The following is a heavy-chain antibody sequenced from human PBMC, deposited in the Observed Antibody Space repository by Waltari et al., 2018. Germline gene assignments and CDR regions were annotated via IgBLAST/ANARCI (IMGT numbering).Heavy chain of an antibody. V-gene: IGHV4-38-2*02. D-gene: IGHD2-21*01. J-gene: IGHJ4*02. CDR3: ASSFPIAYFDY. Sequence: QVQLRESGPGLVKPSETLYLTCTVSGYSISRGYYWGWIRQSRGKGLEWIASIYPGVHTYSSPSLNVRLTISVDTSKNQFYLKLSSVTAADTAVYYCASSFPIAYFDYWGQGTLVTVSS. CDR1: GYSISRGYY. CDR2: IYPGVHT.